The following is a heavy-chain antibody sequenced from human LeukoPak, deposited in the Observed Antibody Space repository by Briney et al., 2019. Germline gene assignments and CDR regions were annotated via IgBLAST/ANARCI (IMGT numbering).Heavy chain of an antibody. V-gene: IGHV3-23*01. J-gene: IGHJ4*02. CDR1: GFTFSSFA. Sequence: GGSLRLSCAASGFTFSSFAMSWVRQAPGKGLEWVSGISGSGGSTYYADSVKGRFTISRDNSKNTLYLQMNSLRAEDTAVYYCAQGSGSYTYWGQGTLVTVSS. CDR2: ISGSGGST. D-gene: IGHD3-10*01. CDR3: AQGSGSYTY.